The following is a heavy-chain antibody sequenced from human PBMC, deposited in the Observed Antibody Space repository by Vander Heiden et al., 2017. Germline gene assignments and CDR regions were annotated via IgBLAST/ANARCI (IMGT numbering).Heavy chain of an antibody. D-gene: IGHD6-6*01. CDR1: GDSINTTFYF. CDR3: VRYSSSFGWFDP. CDR2: MFYGGTT. V-gene: IGHV4-39*01. J-gene: IGHJ5*02. Sequence: QLQLQESGPRLVKPSATLSLTCSLSGDSINTTFYFWGWIRQPPEKGLEWIGSMFYGGTTHYNPSLKSRVTLSADTPKNQFSLRLTSVAAEDTAVYYCVRYSSSFGWFDPWGQGALVTVS.